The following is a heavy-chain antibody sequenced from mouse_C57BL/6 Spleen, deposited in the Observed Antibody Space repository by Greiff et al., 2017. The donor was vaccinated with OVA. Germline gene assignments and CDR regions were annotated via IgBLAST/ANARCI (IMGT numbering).Heavy chain of an antibody. V-gene: IGHV1-53*01. CDR2: INPSKGGT. CDR1: GYTFTSYW. D-gene: IGHD1-1*01. CDR3: ARRRYRDSSYDHYFDY. Sequence: VQLQQPGTELVKPGASVKLSCKASGYTFTSYWMHWVKQRPGQGLEWIGNINPSKGGTNYNAKFKSKATLTVDKSSSTAYMQLSSLTSEDSAVYYCARRRYRDSSYDHYFDYWGQGTTLTVSS. J-gene: IGHJ2*01.